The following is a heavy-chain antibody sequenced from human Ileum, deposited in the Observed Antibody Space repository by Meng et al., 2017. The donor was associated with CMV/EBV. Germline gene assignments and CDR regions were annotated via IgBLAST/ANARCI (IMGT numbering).Heavy chain of an antibody. Sequence: SETLSLTCTVSGGSISSSSYYWGWIRQPPGKGLEWIGSIYYSGSTYYNPSLKSRVTISVDTSKNQFSLKLSSVTAADTAVYYCARDRADCSSTSCYPYFDYWGQGTLVTVSS. CDR3: ARDRADCSSTSCYPYFDY. V-gene: IGHV4-39*07. CDR2: IYYSGST. CDR1: GGSISSSSYY. D-gene: IGHD2-2*01. J-gene: IGHJ4*02.